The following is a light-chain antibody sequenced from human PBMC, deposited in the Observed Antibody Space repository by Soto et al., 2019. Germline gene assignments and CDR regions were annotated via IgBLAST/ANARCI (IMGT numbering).Light chain of an antibody. CDR2: AAS. CDR1: QGIRND. J-gene: IGKJ1*01. V-gene: IGKV1-6*01. CDR3: LQDYNYPGT. Sequence: AIQMTQSPSSLSASVGDRVTITCRASQGIRNDLGWYQQKPGKAPKLLIYAASSLQSGVPARFSGSGSGTDFTLTSSSLQPEDVATYYFLQDYNYPGTFGQGTKVEIK.